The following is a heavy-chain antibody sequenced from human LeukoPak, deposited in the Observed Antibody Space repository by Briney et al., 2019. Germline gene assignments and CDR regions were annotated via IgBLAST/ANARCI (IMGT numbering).Heavy chain of an antibody. Sequence: PGGSLRLSCAASGFTFRSYGMHWVRQAPGKGLEWVAVISYDGSNKYYADSVKGRFTISRDNSKNTLYLQMNSLRAEDTAVYYCAKDASAYDYVWGSYNDYWGQGTLVTVSS. J-gene: IGHJ4*02. D-gene: IGHD3-16*01. V-gene: IGHV3-30*18. CDR3: AKDASAYDYVWGSYNDY. CDR1: GFTFRSYG. CDR2: ISYDGSNK.